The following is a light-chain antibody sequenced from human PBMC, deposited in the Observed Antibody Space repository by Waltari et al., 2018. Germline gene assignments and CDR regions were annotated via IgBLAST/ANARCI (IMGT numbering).Light chain of an antibody. Sequence: FMLTQPHSVSESPGKTVTISCTRSSGNIATNYVQWYQQRPGRAPTKVIYEDNQSPSGVPDRFSGSIDSSSNSASLIISGLKAEDEADDYCQSFDSSHVVFGGGTKLTVL. V-gene: IGLV6-57*03. J-gene: IGLJ2*01. CDR1: SGNIATNY. CDR2: EDN. CDR3: QSFDSSHVV.